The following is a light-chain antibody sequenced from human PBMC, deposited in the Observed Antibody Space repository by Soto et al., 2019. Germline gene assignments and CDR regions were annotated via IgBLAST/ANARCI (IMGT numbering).Light chain of an antibody. CDR1: QGISSY. V-gene: IGKV1-9*01. CDR2: AAS. J-gene: IGKJ2*01. CDR3: QQLNSYPRT. Sequence: DIQLTQTTSFLSASVGDRVTITCRASQGISSYLAWYQQKPGKAPKLLIYAASTLQSGVPSRFSGSGSGTEFTLTISSLQHEDFATYYCQQLNSYPRTFGQGTKLEIK.